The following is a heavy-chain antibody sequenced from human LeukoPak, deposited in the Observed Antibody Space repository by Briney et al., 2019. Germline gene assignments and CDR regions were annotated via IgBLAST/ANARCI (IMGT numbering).Heavy chain of an antibody. CDR3: ARASGGGQTSFDF. V-gene: IGHV1-2*02. CDR2: INPNSGDT. J-gene: IGHJ3*01. Sequence: GASVKVSCTASGYRFTAYSMHWVRQAPGLGLEWMGWINPNSGDTKSAQNFQARVTMTRDTSISTVYLELSSLRSDDTAVFYCARASGGGQTSFDFWGQGTVVTVSS. D-gene: IGHD3-16*01. CDR1: GYRFTAYS.